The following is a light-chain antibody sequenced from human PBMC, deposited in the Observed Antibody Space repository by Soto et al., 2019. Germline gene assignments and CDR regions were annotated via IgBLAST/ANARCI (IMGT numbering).Light chain of an antibody. J-gene: IGKJ5*01. CDR2: DAS. V-gene: IGKV1-33*01. CDR3: QQYEDFPLT. CDR1: QDISNY. Sequence: DIEMTQSPSSLSASVGDRVTITCQASQDISNYLNWYQQKTGRAPKLLIYDASSLEIGVSSRFSGSGSGTHFTFTISSLQPDDIATYYCQQYEDFPLTFGQGTRLDIK.